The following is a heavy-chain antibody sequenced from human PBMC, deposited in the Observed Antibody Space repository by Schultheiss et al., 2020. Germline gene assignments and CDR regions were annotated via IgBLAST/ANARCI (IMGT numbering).Heavy chain of an antibody. J-gene: IGHJ4*02. D-gene: IGHD3-22*01. Sequence: GGSLRLSCAASGFTFSSYSMNWVRQAPGKGLEWVSYISSSSSTIYYADSVKGRFTISRDNAKNSLYLQMNSLRDEDTAVYYCARDYYYDSSGYYYFDYWGQGTLVTVSS. CDR2: ISSSSSTI. CDR3: ARDYYYDSSGYYYFDY. V-gene: IGHV3-48*02. CDR1: GFTFSSYS.